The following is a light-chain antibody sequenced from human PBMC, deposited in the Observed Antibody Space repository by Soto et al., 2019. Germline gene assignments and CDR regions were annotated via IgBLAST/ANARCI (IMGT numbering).Light chain of an antibody. Sequence: SALTQPASVSGSPGQSITISCTGTSSDVGGYNYVSWYRQHPGKAPKLIIYDVSNRPSGVSVRFSGSKSGNTASLTISGLQAEDEADYYCSSYTSSSTPFLFGTGTKVTVL. CDR3: SSYTSSSTPFL. CDR1: SSDVGGYNY. CDR2: DVS. J-gene: IGLJ1*01. V-gene: IGLV2-14*01.